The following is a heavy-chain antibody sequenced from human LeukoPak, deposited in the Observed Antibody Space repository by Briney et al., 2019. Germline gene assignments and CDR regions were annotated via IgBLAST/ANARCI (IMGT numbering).Heavy chain of an antibody. CDR3: AGDRFRWELPHLGWFDP. J-gene: IGHJ5*02. V-gene: IGHV4-4*07. D-gene: IGHD1-26*01. CDR2: IYTSGST. CDR1: GGSISSYY. Sequence: SETLSLTCTVSGGSISSYYWSWIRQPAGKGLEWIGRIYTSGSTNYNPSLKSRVTMSVDTSKNQFSLKLSSVTAADTAVYYCAGDRFRWELPHLGWFDPWGQGTLVTVSS.